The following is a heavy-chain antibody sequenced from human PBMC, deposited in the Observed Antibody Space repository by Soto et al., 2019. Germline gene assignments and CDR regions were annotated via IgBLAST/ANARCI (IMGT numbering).Heavy chain of an antibody. CDR2: ISYDGSNK. Sequence: GGSLRLSCAASGLTFSSYGIHWVRQAPGKGLEWVAVISYDGSNKYYADSVKGRFTISRDNSKNTLYLQMNSLRAEDTAVYYCAKLGYYDFWSGYSQTDYYYYYM. V-gene: IGHV3-30*18. CDR1: GLTFSSYG. CDR3: AKLGYYDFWSGYSQTDYYYYYM. D-gene: IGHD3-3*01. J-gene: IGHJ6*03.